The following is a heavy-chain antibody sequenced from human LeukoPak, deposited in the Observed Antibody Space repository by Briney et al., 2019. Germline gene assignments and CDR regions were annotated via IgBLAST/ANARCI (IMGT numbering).Heavy chain of an antibody. V-gene: IGHV1-18*01. CDR2: ISAYNGNT. CDR1: GYTFTNYG. D-gene: IGHD3-22*01. CDR3: ARDRALFSSYYDSSGY. Sequence: ASVKVTCKASGYTFTNYGISWVRQAPGQGLEWMGWISAYNGNTNYAQKLQGRVTMTRDTATSTAYMELTSLTSDDTAVYYCARDRALFSSYYDSSGYWGQGTLVTVSS. J-gene: IGHJ4*02.